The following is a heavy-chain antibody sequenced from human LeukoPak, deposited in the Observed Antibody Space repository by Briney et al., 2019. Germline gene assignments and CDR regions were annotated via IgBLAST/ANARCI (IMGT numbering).Heavy chain of an antibody. CDR3: ARGHLDP. CDR2: IMKDGNEK. J-gene: IGHJ5*02. V-gene: IGHV3-7*01. CDR1: GFTFSDYW. Sequence: GGSLRLSCAASGFTFSDYWMNWIRQAPGKGLEWVARIMKDGNEKYYVESIKSRFTISRDNAKNALYLQMNGLRAEDTGVYYCARGHLDPWGQGTLVTVSS.